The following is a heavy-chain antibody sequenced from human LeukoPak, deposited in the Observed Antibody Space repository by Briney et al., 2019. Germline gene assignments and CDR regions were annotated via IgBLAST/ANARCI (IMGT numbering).Heavy chain of an antibody. CDR2: IYYSGST. D-gene: IGHD6-19*01. CDR3: ARAHSSGWTGGYYLDY. CDR1: GGSISSYY. V-gene: IGHV4-59*01. Sequence: PSETLSLTCTVSGGSISSYYWSWIRQPPGKGLEWIGYIYYSGSTNYNPSLKSRVTISVDTSKNQFSLKLSSVTAADTAVYYCARAHSSGWTGGYYLDYWGQGTLVTVSS. J-gene: IGHJ4*02.